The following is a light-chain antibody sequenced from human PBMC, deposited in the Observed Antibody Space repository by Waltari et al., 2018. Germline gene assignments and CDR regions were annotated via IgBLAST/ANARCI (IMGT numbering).Light chain of an antibody. V-gene: IGLV2-23*01. CDR3: CSYAGSSTYV. Sequence: QSALTQPASVSGPPGQSTTISCTGPRSEVWRNSLVSWYQQHPGKAPKLMIYEGSKRPSGVSNRFSGSKSGNTASPTISGLQAEDEADYYCCSYAGSSTYVFGTGTKVTVL. CDR2: EGS. CDR1: RSEVWRNSL. J-gene: IGLJ1*01.